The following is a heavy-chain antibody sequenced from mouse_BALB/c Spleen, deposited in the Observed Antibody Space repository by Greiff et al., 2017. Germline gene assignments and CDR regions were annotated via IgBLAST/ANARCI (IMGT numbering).Heavy chain of an antibody. CDR2: INPSSGYT. V-gene: IGHV1-4*01. CDR3: ARAYYGNYYYAMDY. Sequence: QVQLKESGAELARPGASVKMSCKASGYTFTSYTMHWVKQRPGQGLEWIGYINPSSGYTNYNQKFKDKATLTADKSSSTAYMQLSSLTSEDSAVYYCARAYYGNYYYAMDYWGQGTSVTVSS. J-gene: IGHJ4*01. CDR1: GYTFTSYT. D-gene: IGHD2-10*01.